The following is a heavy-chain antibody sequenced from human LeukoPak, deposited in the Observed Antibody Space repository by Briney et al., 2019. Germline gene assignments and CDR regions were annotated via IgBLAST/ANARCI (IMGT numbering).Heavy chain of an antibody. CDR3: ARPSLTNYGDY. Sequence: GALRLSCAASGFTFSSYAMHWVRQAPGKGLEYVSAISSNGGSTYYANSVKGRFTISRDNSKNTLYLQMGSLRAEDMAVYYFARPSLTNYGDYWGQGTLVTVSS. V-gene: IGHV3-64*01. J-gene: IGHJ4*02. CDR2: ISSNGGST. CDR1: GFTFSSYA.